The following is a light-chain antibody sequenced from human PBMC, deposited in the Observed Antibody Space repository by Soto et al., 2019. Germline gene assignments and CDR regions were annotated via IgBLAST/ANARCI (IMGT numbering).Light chain of an antibody. Sequence: QSVLTQPASVSGSPGQSITISCTGTSSDVGVYNYVSWYQQHPGKAPKLMIYDVSNRPSGVSNRFSGSKSGNTASLTISGLQAEDEADYYCSSYTSSSTLVFGTGTKLTVL. CDR3: SSYTSSSTLV. J-gene: IGLJ1*01. V-gene: IGLV2-14*01. CDR2: DVS. CDR1: SSDVGVYNY.